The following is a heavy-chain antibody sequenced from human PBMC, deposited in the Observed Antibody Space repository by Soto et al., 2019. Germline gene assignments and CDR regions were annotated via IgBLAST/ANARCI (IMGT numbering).Heavy chain of an antibody. Sequence: GASVKVSCKASGYTFTSYGISWVRQAPGQGLEWMGWISAYNGDTDYAQKLQGRVAISRDTSANTVYMELSSLKSEDSAVYYCARDLVRGSLYPYFDYWGQGTLVTVSS. CDR1: GYTFTSYG. D-gene: IGHD1-26*01. CDR3: ARDLVRGSLYPYFDY. V-gene: IGHV1-18*04. J-gene: IGHJ4*02. CDR2: ISAYNGDT.